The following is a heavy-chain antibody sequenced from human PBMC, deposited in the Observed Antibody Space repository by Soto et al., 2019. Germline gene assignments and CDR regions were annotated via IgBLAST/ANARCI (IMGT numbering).Heavy chain of an antibody. CDR1: GGTFSSYA. D-gene: IGHD2-15*01. CDR3: ARESPLDIVVVVAATHARYYGMDV. Sequence: ASVRVSCKASGGTFSSYAISWVRQAPGQGLEWMGGIIPIFGTANYAQKFQGRVTITADKSTSTAYMELSSLRSEDTAVCYCARESPLDIVVVVAATHARYYGMDVWGQGTTVTVSS. V-gene: IGHV1-69*06. J-gene: IGHJ6*02. CDR2: IIPIFGTA.